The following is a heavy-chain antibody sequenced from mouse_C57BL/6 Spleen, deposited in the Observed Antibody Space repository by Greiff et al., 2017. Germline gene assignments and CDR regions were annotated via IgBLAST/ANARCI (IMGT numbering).Heavy chain of an antibody. D-gene: IGHD2-3*01. J-gene: IGHJ3*01. V-gene: IGHV1-55*01. CDR1: GYTFTSYW. CDR3: ARARLYEGYSFAY. CDR2: IYPGSGST. Sequence: QVQLQQPGAELVKPGASVKMSCKASGYTFTSYWITWVKQRPGQGLEWIGDIYPGSGSTNYNEKFKSKATLTVETSSSTAYMQLSSLTSEDSAVYDCARARLYEGYSFAYWGQGTLVTVSA.